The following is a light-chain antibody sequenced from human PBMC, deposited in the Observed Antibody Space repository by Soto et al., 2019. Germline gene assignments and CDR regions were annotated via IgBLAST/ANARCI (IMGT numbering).Light chain of an antibody. CDR3: QQYGNSPWT. CDR2: GAS. CDR1: QIVSKND. V-gene: IGKV3-20*01. J-gene: IGKJ1*01. Sequence: EIVLTQSPGTLSLSPGERGTLSCRASQIVSKNDLAWYQQKPGQSHRILIYGASNRAPDIPDRFSGSESGTEFTLTISRVEPEDSAVYYCQQYGNSPWTFGQGTKVEIK.